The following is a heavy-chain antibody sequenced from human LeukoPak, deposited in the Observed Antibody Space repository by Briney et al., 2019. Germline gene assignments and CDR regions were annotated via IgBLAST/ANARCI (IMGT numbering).Heavy chain of an antibody. CDR3: ARDGHYDILTGYFQD. D-gene: IGHD3-9*01. V-gene: IGHV3-11*01. CDR2: ITNSGTTI. CDR1: GFTFSDYY. Sequence: GGSLRLSCAASGFTFSDYYMSWIRQAPGKGLEWVSYITNSGTTIYYADSVKGRFTVSRDNAKNSLYLQMNSLRAEDTAVYYCARDGHYDILTGYFQDWGQGTLVTVSS. J-gene: IGHJ1*01.